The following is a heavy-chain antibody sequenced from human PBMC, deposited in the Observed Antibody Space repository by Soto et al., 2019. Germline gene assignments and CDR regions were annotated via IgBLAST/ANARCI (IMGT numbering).Heavy chain of an antibody. J-gene: IGHJ6*02. V-gene: IGHV4-34*01. Sequence: SETLSLTCAVYGGSFSGYYWSWIRQPPGKGLEWIGEINHSGSTNYNPSLKSRVTISVDTSKNQFSLKLSSVTAADTAVYYCARGRVAARLQYYYYYGMDVWGQGTTVTVSS. CDR3: ARGRVAARLQYYYYYGMDV. CDR1: GGSFSGYY. D-gene: IGHD6-6*01. CDR2: INHSGST.